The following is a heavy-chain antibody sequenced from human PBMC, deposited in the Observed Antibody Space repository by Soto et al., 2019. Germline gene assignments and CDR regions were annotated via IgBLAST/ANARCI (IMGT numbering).Heavy chain of an antibody. Sequence: SVKVSWKASGATFSSYAISWVRQAPGQGLEWMGGIIPIFGTANYAQKFQGRVTITADESTSTAYMELSSLRSEDTAVYYCARMVVVVVATRQGEGMDVWGQGTTVTGSS. V-gene: IGHV1-69*13. CDR2: IIPIFGTA. CDR3: ARMVVVVVATRQGEGMDV. D-gene: IGHD2-15*01. CDR1: GATFSSYA. J-gene: IGHJ6*02.